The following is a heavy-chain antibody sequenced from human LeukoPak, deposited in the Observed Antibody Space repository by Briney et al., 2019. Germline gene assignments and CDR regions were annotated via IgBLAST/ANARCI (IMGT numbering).Heavy chain of an antibody. V-gene: IGHV4-34*01. J-gene: IGHJ3*02. D-gene: IGHD3-22*01. CDR3: ARGRLRITMIVVVNDAFGI. CDR2: INHSGST. CDR1: GGSFSGYY. Sequence: PSETLSLTCAVYGGSFSGYYWSWIRQPPGKGLEWIGEINHSGSTNYNPSLKSRVTISVGTSKNQFSLKLSSVTAAHTAVYYCARGRLRITMIVVVNDAFGIWGQGTMVTVSS.